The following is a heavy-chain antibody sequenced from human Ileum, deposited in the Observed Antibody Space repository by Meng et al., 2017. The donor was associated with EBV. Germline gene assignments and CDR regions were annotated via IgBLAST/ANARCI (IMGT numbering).Heavy chain of an antibody. D-gene: IGHD3-10*01. V-gene: IGHV4-4*02. CDR1: GDSISSNNW. Sequence: QVRVQDSGQLLGHGSGTLCLTCAGSGDSISSNNWWGWVRQSPGTGREWIGEVYHFRSTHYNPSMKSRATIAVNKSKNQFSLKLTSVTAADTAMYYCAREWMAGSLPHTFDIWGQGTMVTVSS. CDR3: AREWMAGSLPHTFDI. J-gene: IGHJ3*02. CDR2: VYHFRST.